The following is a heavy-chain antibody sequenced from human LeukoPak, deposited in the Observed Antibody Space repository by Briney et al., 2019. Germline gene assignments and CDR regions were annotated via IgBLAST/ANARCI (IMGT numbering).Heavy chain of an antibody. Sequence: GGSLRLSCAASGFTFGSFSMNWVRQAPGKGLEWISYISSATSSIHYADSVKGRFTISRDNSKNTLYLQMNSLRAEDTAVYYCAKDRERETTVTTGFDYWGQGTLVTVSS. V-gene: IGHV3-48*01. D-gene: IGHD4-17*01. J-gene: IGHJ4*02. CDR1: GFTFGSFS. CDR2: ISSATSSI. CDR3: AKDRERETTVTTGFDY.